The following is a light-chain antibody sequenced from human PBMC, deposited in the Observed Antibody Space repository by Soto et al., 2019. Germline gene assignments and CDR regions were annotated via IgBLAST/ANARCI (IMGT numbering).Light chain of an antibody. CDR1: SNDVGGYNY. CDR3: TSYTSTIPYV. V-gene: IGLV2-14*01. Sequence: QFALTQPASVSGSPGQSITISCTGSSNDVGGYNYVSWYQQHPGQAPKLIIYEVSDRPSGVAPRFSGSKSGNTASLTTSGLQVEDEADYFCTSYTSTIPYVFGSGTKLTVL. CDR2: EVS. J-gene: IGLJ1*01.